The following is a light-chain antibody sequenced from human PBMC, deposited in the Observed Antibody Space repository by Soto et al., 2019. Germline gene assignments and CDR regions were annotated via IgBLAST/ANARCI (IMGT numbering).Light chain of an antibody. V-gene: IGKV1-5*01. CDR3: QQYSTFPRT. J-gene: IGKJ1*01. Sequence: DITLAHSPSTLSATILERATIXWQTSQSISKWLAWYQQKPGKAPKFLMYDASTLESGVPSRFSGSGSGTEFTLTISSLQPEDFATFYCQQYSTFPRTFGQGTKVDIK. CDR2: DAS. CDR1: QSISKW.